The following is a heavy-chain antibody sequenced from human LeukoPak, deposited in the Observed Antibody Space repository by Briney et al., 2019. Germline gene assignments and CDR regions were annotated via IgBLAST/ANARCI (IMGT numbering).Heavy chain of an antibody. D-gene: IGHD4-11*01. CDR2: IKQDGSEK. V-gene: IGHV3-7*01. CDR1: GFTFSSYW. CDR3: ARDRHSNYVDGMDV. Sequence: GGSLRLSCAASGFTFSSYWMSWVRQAPGKGLEWVANIKQDGSEKYYVDSVKGRFTISRDNAKNSLYLQMNSLRAEDTAVYYCARDRHSNYVDGMDVWGQGTTVTVSS. J-gene: IGHJ6*02.